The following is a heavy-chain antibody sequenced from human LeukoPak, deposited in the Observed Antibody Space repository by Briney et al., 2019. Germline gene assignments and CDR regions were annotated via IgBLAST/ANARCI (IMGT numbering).Heavy chain of an antibody. Sequence: SSETLSLTCTVSGGSITSGTNYWSWIRQPAGKGLEYIGLFFPSGSTNYNPSLRSRVTISVDTSKNQFSLRLSSVTAADTAVYYCARGLRDGYSNYWYFDLWGRGTLVTVSS. V-gene: IGHV4-61*02. CDR3: ARGLRDGYSNYWYFDL. CDR1: GGSITSGTNY. J-gene: IGHJ2*01. CDR2: FFPSGST. D-gene: IGHD5-24*01.